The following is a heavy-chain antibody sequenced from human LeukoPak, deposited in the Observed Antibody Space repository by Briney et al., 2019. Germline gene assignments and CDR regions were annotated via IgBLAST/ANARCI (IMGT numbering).Heavy chain of an antibody. D-gene: IGHD3-9*01. CDR3: ARDHLYYDISGPRFDY. V-gene: IGHV3-7*01. Sequence: LSGGSLRLSCAASGFTFSSYAMSWVRQAPGKGLEWVADIKADGTEKYYVDSVKGRFTILRDNAKSSLFLQMNSLRAEDTAVYYCARDHLYYDISGPRFDYWGQGTRVTVSS. J-gene: IGHJ4*02. CDR2: IKADGTEK. CDR1: GFTFSSYA.